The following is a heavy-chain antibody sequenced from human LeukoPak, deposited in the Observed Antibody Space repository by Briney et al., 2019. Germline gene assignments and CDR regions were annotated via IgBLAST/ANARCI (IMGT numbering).Heavy chain of an antibody. CDR1: GFTFSSYA. J-gene: IGHJ4*02. Sequence: GGSLRLSCAASGFTFSSYAMHWVRQAPGKGLEWVAVISYDGSSKYYADSVKGRFTISRDNSKNTLYLQMNSLRAEDTAVYYCARDPLVLRFLEWTYYFDYWGQGTPVTVSS. CDR3: ARDPLVLRFLEWTYYFDY. D-gene: IGHD3-3*01. V-gene: IGHV3-30*04. CDR2: ISYDGSSK.